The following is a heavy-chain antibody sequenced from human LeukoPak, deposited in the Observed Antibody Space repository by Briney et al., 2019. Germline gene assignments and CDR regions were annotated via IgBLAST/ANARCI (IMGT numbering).Heavy chain of an antibody. D-gene: IGHD2-2*01. J-gene: IGHJ4*02. CDR3: AGGLGPPAPPRYYFDY. CDR2: INHSGST. Sequence: SETLSLTGAVYSVSFSGNYWSWIRQPPGKGLEWIGEINHSGSTNYNPSLKSRVTISVDTSKNQFSLKLSSVTAADTAVYYCAGGLGPPAPPRYYFDYWGQGTLVTVSS. CDR1: SVSFSGNY. V-gene: IGHV4-34*01.